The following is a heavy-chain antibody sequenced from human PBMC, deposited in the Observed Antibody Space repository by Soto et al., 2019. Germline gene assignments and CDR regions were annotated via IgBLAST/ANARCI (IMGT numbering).Heavy chain of an antibody. CDR3: ARVRVYCSSTSCYIVGFDP. V-gene: IGHV4-59*01. CDR2: IYYSGST. Sequence: PSETLSLTCTVSGGSISSYYWSWIRQPPGKGLEWIGYIYYSGSTNYNPSLKSRVTISVDTSKNQFSLKLSSVTAADTAVYYCARVRVYCSSTSCYIVGFDPWGQGTLVTVSS. D-gene: IGHD2-2*02. CDR1: GGSISSYY. J-gene: IGHJ5*02.